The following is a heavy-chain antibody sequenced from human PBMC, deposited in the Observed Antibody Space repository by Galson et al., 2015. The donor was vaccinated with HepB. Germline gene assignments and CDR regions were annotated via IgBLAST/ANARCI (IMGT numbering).Heavy chain of an antibody. V-gene: IGHV3-9*01. CDR3: AKDLFEGSGWADYYYGMDV. Sequence: SLRLSCAASGFTFDDYAMHWVRQAPGKGLEWVSGISWNSGSIGYADSVKGRFTISRDNAKNSLYPQMNSLRAEDTALYYCAKDLFEGSGWADYYYGMDVWGQGTTVTVSS. J-gene: IGHJ6*02. CDR1: GFTFDDYA. D-gene: IGHD6-19*01. CDR2: ISWNSGSI.